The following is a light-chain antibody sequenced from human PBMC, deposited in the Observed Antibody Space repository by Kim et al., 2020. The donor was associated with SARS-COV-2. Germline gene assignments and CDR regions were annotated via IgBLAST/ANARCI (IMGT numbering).Light chain of an antibody. Sequence: SITISCTGTSSELGGYNYDSWYQQHPGKAPKLMIYDVSSRPSAVSNRCSGSKSGNAASLTISGRQTEDEADYYCSSYTATSSTLEIFGPGTKVTVL. CDR1: SSELGGYNY. V-gene: IGLV2-14*03. J-gene: IGLJ1*01. CDR2: DVS. CDR3: SSYTATSSTLEI.